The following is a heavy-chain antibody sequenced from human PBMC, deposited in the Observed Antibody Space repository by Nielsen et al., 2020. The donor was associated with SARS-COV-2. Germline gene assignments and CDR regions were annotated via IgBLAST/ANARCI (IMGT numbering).Heavy chain of an antibody. Sequence: SETLSLTCTVSGGSIRSYYWSWIRQTPGKGLEWIGYIYYSGSTNYNPSLKSRVTISVDTSKNQFSLKLSSVTAADTAVYYCARDSGIADDDAFDIWGQGTMVTVSS. CDR2: IYYSGST. CDR3: ARDSGIADDDAFDI. V-gene: IGHV4-59*01. CDR1: GGSIRSYY. J-gene: IGHJ3*02.